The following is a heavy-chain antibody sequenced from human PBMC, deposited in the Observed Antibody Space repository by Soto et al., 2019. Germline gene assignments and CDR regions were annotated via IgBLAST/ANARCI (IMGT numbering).Heavy chain of an antibody. CDR2: TYHRGST. V-gene: IGHV4-59*01. Sequence: SETLSLACSVSGVSISSYFWSWIRQAPGGGLEWIGYTYHRGSTNYSPSLKSRVAISLDTSENQFSLKVNSVTAADTAVYYCARIGGYHGPLDYWGQGTPVTVSS. CDR1: GVSISSYF. CDR3: ARIGGYHGPLDY. D-gene: IGHD6-25*01. J-gene: IGHJ4*02.